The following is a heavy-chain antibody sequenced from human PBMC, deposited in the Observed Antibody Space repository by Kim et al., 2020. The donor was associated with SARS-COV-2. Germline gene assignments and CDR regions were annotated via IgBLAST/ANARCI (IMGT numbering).Heavy chain of an antibody. CDR3: AKDIEYSSGSTQYYYYYYGMDV. D-gene: IGHD6-19*01. CDR2: IWYDGSNK. V-gene: IGHV3-33*06. CDR1: GFTFSSYG. J-gene: IGHJ6*02. Sequence: GGSLRLSCAASGFTFSSYGLHWVRQAPGKGLEWVAVIWYDGSNKYYADSVKGRFTISRDNSKNTLYLQMNSLRAEDTAVYYCAKDIEYSSGSTQYYYYYYGMDVWGQGTTVTVSS.